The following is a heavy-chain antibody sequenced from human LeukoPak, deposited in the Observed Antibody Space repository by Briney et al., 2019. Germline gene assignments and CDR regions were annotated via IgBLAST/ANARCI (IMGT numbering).Heavy chain of an antibody. D-gene: IGHD4-17*01. Sequence: PGGSLRLSCAASGFTFSSYGMHWVRQAPGKGLEWVAVISYDGSNKYYADSVKGRFTISRDNSKNTLYLQMNSLRAEDTAVYYCAKRIGSLDYGDYSVDYWGQGTLVTVSS. J-gene: IGHJ4*02. CDR2: ISYDGSNK. V-gene: IGHV3-30*18. CDR3: AKRIGSLDYGDYSVDY. CDR1: GFTFSSYG.